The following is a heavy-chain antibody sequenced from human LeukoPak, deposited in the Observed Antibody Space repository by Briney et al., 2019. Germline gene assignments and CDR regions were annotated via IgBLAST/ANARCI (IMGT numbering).Heavy chain of an antibody. Sequence: GGSLRLSCVASGFTFSRYNINWFRQAPGKGPEGVSHISGNSGTIYYADSVRGRFTISRDNAQNSLYLQMNSLRAEDTAVYYCARGVPLVGYSYGYQDYRRQAAMVTDCS. J-gene: IGHJ4*02. CDR1: GFTFSRYN. CDR2: ISGNSGTI. V-gene: IGHV3-48*04. D-gene: IGHD5-18*01. CDR3: ARGVPLVGYSYGYQDY.